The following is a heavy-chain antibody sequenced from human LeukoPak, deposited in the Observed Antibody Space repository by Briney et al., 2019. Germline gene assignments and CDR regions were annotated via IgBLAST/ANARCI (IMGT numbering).Heavy chain of an antibody. CDR3: ARGRGHRVTYFDY. CDR2: IYYSGST. Sequence: SETLSLTCTVSGGSISSGGYYWSWIRQHPGKGLEWIRYIYYSGSTYYNPSLKSRVTISVDTSKNQFSLKLSSVTAADTAVYYCARGRGHRVTYFDYWGQGTLVTVSS. V-gene: IGHV4-31*03. J-gene: IGHJ4*02. D-gene: IGHD3-10*01. CDR1: GGSISSGGYY.